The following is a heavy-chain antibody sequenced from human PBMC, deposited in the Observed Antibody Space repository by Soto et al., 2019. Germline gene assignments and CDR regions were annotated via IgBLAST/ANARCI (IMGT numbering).Heavy chain of an antibody. CDR3: ARARLRSLEWSYSAKGRFQYNGMDV. Sequence: SETLSLTCAVDGGSFRNYYCTWIRQPPGKGLEWIGEINHSGRANYNPSLKSRVTTSEDTSKNQFSLKLNYVTAADAAVYYCARARLRSLEWSYSAKGRFQYNGMDVWGQGTTVTVSS. CDR1: GGSFRNYY. V-gene: IGHV4-34*01. CDR2: INHSGRA. J-gene: IGHJ6*02. D-gene: IGHD3-3*01.